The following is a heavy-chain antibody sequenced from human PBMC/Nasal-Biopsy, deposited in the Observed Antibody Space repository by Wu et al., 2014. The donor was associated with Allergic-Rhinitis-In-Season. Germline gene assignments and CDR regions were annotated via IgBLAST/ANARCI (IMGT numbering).Heavy chain of an antibody. CDR1: GFTFSNYW. J-gene: IGHJ6*02. D-gene: IGHD2-2*01. V-gene: IGHV3-23*01. CDR2: ISAGGTA. CDR3: AKRSGGSTSTYGMDV. Sequence: LRLSCAASGFTFSNYWMSWVRQVPGKGLEWVSGISAGGTAYYADSVKGRFTISRDSSKNMLYLQMNSLRAEDTAVYYCAKRSGGSTSTYGMDVWGQGTTVTVSS.